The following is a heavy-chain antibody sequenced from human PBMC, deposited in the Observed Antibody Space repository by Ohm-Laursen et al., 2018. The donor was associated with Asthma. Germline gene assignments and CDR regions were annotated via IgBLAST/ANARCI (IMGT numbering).Heavy chain of an antibody. D-gene: IGHD4-17*01. V-gene: IGHV3-30*03. CDR3: ARDDYAGFDY. CDR1: GFTFRSSG. Sequence: SLRLSCAASGFTFRSSGMHWVRQAPGKGLEWVAVISFEGGNKYYADSVKGRFSISRDNSKNTLYLQMNSLRAEDTAVYYCARDDYAGFDYWGQGTMVTV. J-gene: IGHJ4*02. CDR2: ISFEGGNK.